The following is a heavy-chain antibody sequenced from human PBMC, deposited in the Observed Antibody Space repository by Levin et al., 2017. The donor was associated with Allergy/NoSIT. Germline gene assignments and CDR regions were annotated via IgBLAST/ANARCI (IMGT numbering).Heavy chain of an antibody. CDR1: GGSVSGYY. CDR3: ARGPHSGSYINWFDP. D-gene: IGHD3-10*01. Sequence: SETLSLTCTVSGGSVSGYYWSWIRQPPGKGLEWVGYIYYSGSTNYNPSLKSRVTISVDTSKNQFSLTLSSVTAADTAVYYCARGPHSGSYINWFDPWGQGTLVTVSS. V-gene: IGHV4-59*02. J-gene: IGHJ5*02. CDR2: IYYSGST.